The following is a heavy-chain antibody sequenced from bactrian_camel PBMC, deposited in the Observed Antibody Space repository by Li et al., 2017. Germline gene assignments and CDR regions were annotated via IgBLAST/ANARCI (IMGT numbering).Heavy chain of an antibody. D-gene: IGHD2*01. Sequence: VQLVESGGGLVQPGGSLRLSCTGSGFTFKITGMSWVRQAPGKGLEWVSALKTDGDRTYYADSVKGRFTVSRDNVENTVYLQMNSLKSEDTALYYCATYYVGMWYFNYWGQGTQVTVS. V-gene: IGHV3S40*01. CDR1: GFTFKITG. CDR3: ATYYVGMWYFNY. CDR2: LKTDGDRT. J-gene: IGHJ4*01.